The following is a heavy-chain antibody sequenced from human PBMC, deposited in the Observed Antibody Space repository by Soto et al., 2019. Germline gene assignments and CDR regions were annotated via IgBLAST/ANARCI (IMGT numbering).Heavy chain of an antibody. V-gene: IGHV3-30-3*01. Sequence: GGSLRLSCAASGFTFSSYAMHWVRQAPGKGLEWVAVISYDGSNKYYADSVKGRFTISRDNSKNTLYLQMNSLRAEDTAVYYCASSLYSSGWYDLGYWGQGTLVTVSS. CDR1: GFTFSSYA. CDR3: ASSLYSSGWYDLGY. J-gene: IGHJ4*02. CDR2: ISYDGSNK. D-gene: IGHD6-19*01.